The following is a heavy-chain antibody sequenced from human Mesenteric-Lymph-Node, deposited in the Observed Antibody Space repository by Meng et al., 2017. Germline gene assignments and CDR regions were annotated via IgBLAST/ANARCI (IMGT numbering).Heavy chain of an antibody. J-gene: IGHJ4*02. CDR1: GFTFSSYA. V-gene: IGHV3-30*01. CDR3: ARGSGYSYGLY. CDR2: ISYDGSNK. Sequence: GESLKISCAASGFTFSSYAMHWVRQAPGKGLEWVAVISYDGSNKYYADSVKGRFTISRDNSKNTLYLQMNSLRAEDTAVYYCARGSGYSYGLYWGQGTLVTVSS. D-gene: IGHD5-18*01.